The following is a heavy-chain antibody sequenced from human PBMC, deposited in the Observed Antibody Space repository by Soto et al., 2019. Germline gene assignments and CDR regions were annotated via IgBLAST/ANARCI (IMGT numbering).Heavy chain of an antibody. CDR2: ISSSSSYI. D-gene: IGHD5-18*01. CDR1: GFTFSSYS. V-gene: IGHV3-21*01. J-gene: IGHJ4*02. CDR3: ARDTSNSLYSYDPNRWPFDY. Sequence: PGGSPRLACAASGFTFSSYSMNWVRQDPGKRLEWVSSISSSSSYIYYADSVKGRFTISRDNAKNSLYLQMNSLRAEDTAVYYCARDTSNSLYSYDPNRWPFDYWGQGTLVTVSS.